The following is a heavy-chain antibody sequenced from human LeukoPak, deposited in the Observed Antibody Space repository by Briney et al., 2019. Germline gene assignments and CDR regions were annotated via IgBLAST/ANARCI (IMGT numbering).Heavy chain of an antibody. V-gene: IGHV1-69*04. CDR3: ARDPKGQQLDDWFDP. D-gene: IGHD6-13*01. CDR1: GGTFSSYA. J-gene: IGHJ5*02. Sequence: SVTVSCTASGGTFSSYAISWVRQAPGQGLEWMGRIIPILGIANYAQKFQGRVTITADKSTTTAYMELSSLRSEDTAVYYWARDPKGQQLDDWFDPWGQGTLVTVSS. CDR2: IIPILGIA.